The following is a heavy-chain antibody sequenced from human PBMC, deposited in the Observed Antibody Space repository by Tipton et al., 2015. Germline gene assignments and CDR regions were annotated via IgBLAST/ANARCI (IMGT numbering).Heavy chain of an antibody. Sequence: TLSLTCTISTYSISRDSYWGWIRQPPGKGLEWIGAISHSGSTYYNPSLRSRVTISRDTPKNQFSLRLSSVTAADTAVYYCACQDYDLLSRDYPAIDYWGQGTLVIVSS. CDR3: ACQDYDLLSRDYPAIDY. J-gene: IGHJ4*02. D-gene: IGHD3-3*01. V-gene: IGHV4-38-2*02. CDR2: ISHSGST. CDR1: TYSISRDSY.